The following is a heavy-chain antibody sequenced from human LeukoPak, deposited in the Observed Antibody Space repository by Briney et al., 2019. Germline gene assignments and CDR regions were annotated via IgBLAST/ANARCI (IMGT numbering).Heavy chain of an antibody. CDR2: IIPIFGTA. J-gene: IGHJ6*03. CDR1: GYTFTSYA. CDR3: ARVRLKYSSSSEGYYYYMDV. D-gene: IGHD6-6*01. Sequence: ASVKVSCKASGYTFTSYAISWVRQAPGQGLEWMGGIIPIFGTANYAQKFQGRVTITTDESTSTAYMELSSLRSEDTAVYYCARVRLKYSSSSEGYYYYMDVWGKGTTVTVSS. V-gene: IGHV1-69*05.